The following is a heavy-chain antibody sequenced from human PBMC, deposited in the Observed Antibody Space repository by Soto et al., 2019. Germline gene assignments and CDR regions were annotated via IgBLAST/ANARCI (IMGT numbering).Heavy chain of an antibody. CDR3: ARAIVVVPAAILPYYMDV. Sequence: ASVKVSCKASGYTFTSYGIIWVRQAPGQGLEWMGWISAYNGNTNYAQKLQGRVTMTTDTSTSTAYMELRSLRSDDTAVYYCARAIVVVPAAILPYYMDVWGKGTTVTVSS. J-gene: IGHJ6*03. CDR2: ISAYNGNT. D-gene: IGHD2-2*01. CDR1: GYTFTSYG. V-gene: IGHV1-18*01.